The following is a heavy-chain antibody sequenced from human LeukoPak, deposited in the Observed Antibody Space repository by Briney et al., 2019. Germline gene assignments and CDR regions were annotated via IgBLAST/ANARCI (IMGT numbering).Heavy chain of an antibody. V-gene: IGHV4-39*01. D-gene: IGHD6-6*01. J-gene: IGHJ3*02. Sequence: SETLSLTCTVSGGSISSYYWGWIRQPPGKGLEWIGSMYYSGSTYYNPSLKSRVTISVDTSKNQFSLKLSSVTAADTAVYYCARGPSIAARYDAFDIWGQGTMVTVSS. CDR2: MYYSGST. CDR1: GGSISSYY. CDR3: ARGPSIAARYDAFDI.